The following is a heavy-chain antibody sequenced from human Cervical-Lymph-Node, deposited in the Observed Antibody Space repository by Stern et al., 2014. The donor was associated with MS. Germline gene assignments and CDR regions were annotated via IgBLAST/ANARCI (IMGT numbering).Heavy chain of an antibody. J-gene: IGHJ6*02. Sequence: QDQLVESGGGVVQPGTSLRLSCTGSRFTFRSYGIHWVRQAPGQGLEWVSVTSYDGGNRQYADSVKGRFTISRDNSKNTVYLHLNSLRPEDTGVYHCAKDRRGGYNYLYGMDVWGQGTTVTVS. CDR2: TSYDGGNR. CDR1: RFTFRSYG. D-gene: IGHD5-18*01. V-gene: IGHV3-30*18. CDR3: AKDRRGGYNYLYGMDV.